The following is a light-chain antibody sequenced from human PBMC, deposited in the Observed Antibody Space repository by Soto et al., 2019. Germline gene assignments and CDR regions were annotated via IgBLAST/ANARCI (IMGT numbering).Light chain of an antibody. Sequence: EIVMTQSPATLSVSPGERATLSCRASQSVSSNLAWYQQRPGQAPRLLIYAASIRATGIPARFSGSGSGTDFALTISRLEPEDFAVYYCQQYGGSPWTFGQGTKVDIK. CDR1: QSVSSN. J-gene: IGKJ1*01. CDR2: AAS. V-gene: IGKV3-20*01. CDR3: QQYGGSPWT.